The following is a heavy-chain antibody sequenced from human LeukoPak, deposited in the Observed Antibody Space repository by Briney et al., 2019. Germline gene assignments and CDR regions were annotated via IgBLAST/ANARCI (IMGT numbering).Heavy chain of an antibody. V-gene: IGHV4-59*01. J-gene: IGHJ6*03. CDR2: IYYSGST. D-gene: IGHD3-10*01. CDR3: ARGRSSMVRGYYYYYMDV. CDR1: GGSISSYY. Sequence: SPSETLSLTCIVSGGSISSYYWSWIRQPPGKGLEWIGYIYYSGSTNYNPSLKSRVTISVDTSKNQFSLKLSSVTAADTAVYYCARGRSSMVRGYYYYYMDVWGKGTTVTISS.